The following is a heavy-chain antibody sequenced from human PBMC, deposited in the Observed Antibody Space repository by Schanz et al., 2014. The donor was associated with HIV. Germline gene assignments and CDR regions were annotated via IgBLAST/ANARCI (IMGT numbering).Heavy chain of an antibody. J-gene: IGHJ6*02. D-gene: IGHD3-3*01. V-gene: IGHV3-21*01. Sequence: VQLVESGGGVVQPGRSLRLSCAASGFTFSTYGMHWVRQGPGKGLEWVSSISSSSTYIFYADSVKGRFTISRDNANNSLYLQMNSLRAADTAVYFCARDWRPNYDFWSGSIGVIGMNVWGQGTTVTVSS. CDR1: GFTFSTYG. CDR3: ARDWRPNYDFWSGSIGVIGMNV. CDR2: ISSSSTYI.